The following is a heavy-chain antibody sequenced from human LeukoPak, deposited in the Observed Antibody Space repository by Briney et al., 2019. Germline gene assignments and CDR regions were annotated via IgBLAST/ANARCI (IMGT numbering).Heavy chain of an antibody. J-gene: IGHJ5*02. Sequence: SETLSLTCAVYGGSFSGYFWSWIRQPPGKGLAWIGEINHSGSTNYNPSLKSRVTISVDTSKNQFSLKLSSVTAADAAVYYCARGQSQYSSGQFDPWGQGTLVTVSS. CDR3: ARGQSQYSSGQFDP. CDR1: GGSFSGYF. CDR2: INHSGST. V-gene: IGHV4-34*01. D-gene: IGHD6-25*01.